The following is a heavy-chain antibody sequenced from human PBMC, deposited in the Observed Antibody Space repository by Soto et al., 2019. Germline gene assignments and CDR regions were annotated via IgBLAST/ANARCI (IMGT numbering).Heavy chain of an antibody. Sequence: PSETLSLTCTVSGDSISSSSYYWGWIRQPPGKGLEWIGSLYYSGSTYYNPSLKSRVTLSVDTSKNQFSLKLTSVTAADTAVYYCARRAGYSSWYYFDYWGQGTLVPVSS. CDR2: LYYSGST. V-gene: IGHV4-39*01. CDR1: GDSISSSSYY. D-gene: IGHD6-13*01. J-gene: IGHJ4*02. CDR3: ARRAGYSSWYYFDY.